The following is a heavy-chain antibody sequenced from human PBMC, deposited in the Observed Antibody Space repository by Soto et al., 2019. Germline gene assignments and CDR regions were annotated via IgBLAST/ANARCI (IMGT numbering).Heavy chain of an antibody. CDR3: ARSDYSNYDFDY. V-gene: IGHV4-59*01. D-gene: IGHD4-4*01. CDR2: IYYSGST. Sequence: SETLSLTCTVSGGSISSYYWSWIRQPPGKGMEWIGYIYYSGSTNYNPSLKSRVTISVDTSKNQFSLTLSSVTAADTAVYYCARSDYSNYDFDYWGQGTLVTVSS. CDR1: GGSISSYY. J-gene: IGHJ4*02.